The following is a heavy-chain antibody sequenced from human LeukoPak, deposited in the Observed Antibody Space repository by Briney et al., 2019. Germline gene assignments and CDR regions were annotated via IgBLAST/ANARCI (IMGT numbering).Heavy chain of an antibody. D-gene: IGHD1-1*01. CDR2: INPSGGST. Sequence: GASVKVSCKASGYTFTSYSIDWVRQAPGQGLEWMGVINPSGGSTRYAQKFQGRVTMTGDPSTRTVYMELSSLTSDDTAVYYCASGTADDFWGQGTPVTVSS. J-gene: IGHJ4*02. CDR1: GYTFTSYS. V-gene: IGHV1-46*01. CDR3: ASGTADDF.